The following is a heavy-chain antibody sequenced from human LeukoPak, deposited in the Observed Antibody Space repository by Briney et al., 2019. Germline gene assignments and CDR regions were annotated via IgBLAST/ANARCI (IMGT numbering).Heavy chain of an antibody. CDR3: ARPRSGYYMDV. V-gene: IGHV3-48*01. D-gene: IGHD3-3*01. J-gene: IGHJ6*03. Sequence: GGSLRLSCAASGFTFSSYSMTWVSQAPGKGLEWVSYISSSSSTIYYADSVKGRFTISRDNAKNSLYLQMNSLRVEDTAVYYCARPRSGYYMDVWGKGTTVTVSS. CDR1: GFTFSSYS. CDR2: ISSSSSTI.